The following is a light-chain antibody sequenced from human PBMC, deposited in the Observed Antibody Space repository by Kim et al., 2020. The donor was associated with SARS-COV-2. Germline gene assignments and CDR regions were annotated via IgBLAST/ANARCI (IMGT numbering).Light chain of an antibody. V-gene: IGKV3-15*01. CDR3: QQSNDWPPLT. Sequence: TGERATLSCRASQTINNKLVWYQQKPGQAPRLLIYDATTRATGVPARFIGSGSETDFTLTISSLQSEDFAVYYCQQSNDWPPLTFGQGTKVDIK. CDR1: QTINNK. J-gene: IGKJ1*01. CDR2: DAT.